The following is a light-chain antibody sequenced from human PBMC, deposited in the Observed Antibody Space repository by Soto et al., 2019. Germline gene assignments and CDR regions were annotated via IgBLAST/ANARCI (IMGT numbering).Light chain of an antibody. V-gene: IGLV2-14*01. J-gene: IGLJ1*01. CDR1: SRDVGGYNY. CDR2: EVS. CDR3: NSYTSSSTPFV. Sequence: QSVLTQPASVSGSPGQSITISCTGTSRDVGGYNYVSWYQQHPGKAPKLMIYEVSNRPSGVSNRFSGSKSGNTASLTISGLQAEDEADYYCNSYTSSSTPFVFGTGTKLTVL.